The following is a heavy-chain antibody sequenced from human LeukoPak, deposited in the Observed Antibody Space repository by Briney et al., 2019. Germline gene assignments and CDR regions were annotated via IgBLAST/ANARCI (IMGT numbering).Heavy chain of an antibody. CDR2: IYYTGST. J-gene: IGHJ4*02. Sequence: SETLSLTCTVSGGSISSNSLYWGWIRQPPGKGLEWIGSIYYTGSTYYNPSLKSRVTISVDTSKNQFSLRLSSVTAADTAVYYCTRHGQTDGGFIGRWGQGTLVIVSS. CDR1: GGSISSNSLY. CDR3: TRHGQTDGGFIGR. V-gene: IGHV4-39*01. D-gene: IGHD3-16*02.